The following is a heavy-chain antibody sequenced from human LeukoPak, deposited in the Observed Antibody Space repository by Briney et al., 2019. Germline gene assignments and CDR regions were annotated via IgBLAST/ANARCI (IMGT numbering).Heavy chain of an antibody. Sequence: SETLSLTCTVSGGSISSYYWSWIREPPGKGLEWIGDNSYSGSTNYNPSLKSRVTISVDTSKNQFSLKLSSVTAADTAVYYCARDVGGIQLLWGQGTLVTVSS. V-gene: IGHV4-59*01. D-gene: IGHD5-18*01. CDR1: GGSISSYY. J-gene: IGHJ4*02. CDR2: NSYSGST. CDR3: ARDVGGIQLL.